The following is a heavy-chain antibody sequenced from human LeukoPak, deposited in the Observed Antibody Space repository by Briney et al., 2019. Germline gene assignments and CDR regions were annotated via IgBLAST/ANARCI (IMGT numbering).Heavy chain of an antibody. CDR3: VARIS. D-gene: IGHD2-15*01. CDR1: GFTFSSYW. CDR2: INNDGSGT. J-gene: IGHJ4*02. Sequence: GSLRLSCAASGFTFSSYWMHWVRQAPGKGPVWVSRINNDGSGTTYADSVKGRFTISRDDAKNTLYLQMNSLRAEDTAVYYCVARISWGQGTLVTVSS. V-gene: IGHV3-74*01.